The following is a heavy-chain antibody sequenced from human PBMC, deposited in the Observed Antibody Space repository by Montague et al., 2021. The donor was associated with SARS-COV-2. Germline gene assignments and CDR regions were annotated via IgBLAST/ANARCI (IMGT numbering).Heavy chain of an antibody. CDR2: IYSSGST. CDR1: GGSISSYY. CDR3: ARDCSHCRGGSCVFDY. V-gene: IGHV4-4*07. J-gene: IGHJ4*02. D-gene: IGHD2-15*01. Sequence: SETLSLTCTVSGGSISSYYWCWIRQPPGKGLELIGRIYSSGSTNYNPSLKRRISMSVDTSKNQFSLKLSSVTAADTAIYYCARDCSHCRGGSCVFDYWGQGTLVTVSS.